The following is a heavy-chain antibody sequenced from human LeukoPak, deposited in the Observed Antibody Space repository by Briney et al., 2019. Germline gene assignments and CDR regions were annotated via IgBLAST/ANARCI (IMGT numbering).Heavy chain of an antibody. CDR2: IYYSGST. J-gene: IGHJ5*02. Sequence: PSQTLSLTCTVSGGSISSGGYYWSWIRQHPGKGLEWIGYIYYSGSTYYNPSLKSRVTISVDTSKNQFSLKLSSVTAADTAVYYCARHNLLTIFGVVIMGEEENWFGPWGQGTLVTVSS. D-gene: IGHD3-3*01. V-gene: IGHV4-31*03. CDR1: GGSISSGGYY. CDR3: ARHNLLTIFGVVIMGEEENWFGP.